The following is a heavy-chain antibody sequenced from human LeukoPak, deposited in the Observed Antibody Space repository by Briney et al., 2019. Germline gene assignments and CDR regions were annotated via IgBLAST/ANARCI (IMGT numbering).Heavy chain of an antibody. V-gene: IGHV4-4*07. CDR2: IYTSGST. Sequence: SETLSLTCTVSGGSISSYYWSWIRQPAGKGLEWIGRIYTSGSTNYNPSLKSRVTMSVDTSKNQFSLKLSSVTAADTAAYYCARALGYCSSTSCRGAFDIWGQGTMVTVSS. CDR3: ARALGYCSSTSCRGAFDI. CDR1: GGSISSYY. J-gene: IGHJ3*02. D-gene: IGHD2-2*01.